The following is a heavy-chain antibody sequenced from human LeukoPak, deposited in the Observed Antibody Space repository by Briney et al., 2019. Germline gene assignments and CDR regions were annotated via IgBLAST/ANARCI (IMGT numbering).Heavy chain of an antibody. CDR1: GGSISSYY. Sequence: SETLSLTCTVSGGSISSYYWTWIRQPPGKGLEWIGYIHYSGSINYNPSLKSRVTMPIDTFKNQFSLNLTSVAAGDTALYYCARDTSGWYFNLWGRGTLVTVSS. J-gene: IGHJ2*01. V-gene: IGHV4-59*01. CDR3: ARDTSGWYFNL. CDR2: IHYSGSI. D-gene: IGHD6-19*01.